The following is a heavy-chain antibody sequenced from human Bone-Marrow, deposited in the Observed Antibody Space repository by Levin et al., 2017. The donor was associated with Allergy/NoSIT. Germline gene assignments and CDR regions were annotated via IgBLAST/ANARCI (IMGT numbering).Heavy chain of an antibody. V-gene: IGHV3-48*02. Sequence: PGGSLRLSCAASGFTFSSYSMNWVRQAPGKGLEWVSYISSSSSTIYYADSVKGRFTISRDNAKNSLYLQMNSLRDEDTAVYYCASWGDRVDTGTTPGWGQGTLVTVSS. CDR1: GFTFSSYS. D-gene: IGHD1-7*01. CDR2: ISSSSSTI. CDR3: ASWGDRVDTGTTPG. J-gene: IGHJ4*02.